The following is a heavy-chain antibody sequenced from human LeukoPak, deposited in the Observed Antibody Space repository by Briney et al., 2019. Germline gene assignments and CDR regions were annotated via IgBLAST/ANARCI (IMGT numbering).Heavy chain of an antibody. CDR3: AKASTHYYDSSTKGDFWDY. D-gene: IGHD3-22*01. J-gene: IGHJ4*02. CDR2: ISGSGGST. CDR1: GFTFDDYG. Sequence: GGSLRLSCAASGFTFDDYGMSWVRQAPGKGLEWVSAISGSGGSTYYADSVKGRFTISRDNSKNTLYLQMNSLRAEDTAVYYCAKASTHYYDSSTKGDFWDYWGQGTLVTVSS. V-gene: IGHV3-23*01.